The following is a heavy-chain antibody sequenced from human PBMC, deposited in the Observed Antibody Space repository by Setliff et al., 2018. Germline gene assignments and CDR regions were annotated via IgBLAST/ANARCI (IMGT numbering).Heavy chain of an antibody. CDR2: IYYSGST. J-gene: IGHJ4*02. V-gene: IGHV4-39*01. CDR1: GGSISSSYYY. D-gene: IGHD3-22*01. CDR3: ARQEDDSSGYYSTD. Sequence: SETLSLTCAVSGGSISSSYYYWGWIRQPPGKGLEWIGIIYYSGSTYYNPSLKSRVTISVDTSKNQFSLKLSSVTVADTAVYYCARQEDDSSGYYSTDWGQGTLVTVSS.